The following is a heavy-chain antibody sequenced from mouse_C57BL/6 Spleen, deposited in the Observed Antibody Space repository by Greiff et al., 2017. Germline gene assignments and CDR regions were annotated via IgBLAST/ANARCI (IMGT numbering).Heavy chain of an antibody. D-gene: IGHD2-3*01. V-gene: IGHV5-9*01. CDR1: GFTFSSYT. J-gene: IGHJ3*01. CDR3: ARPFYDGYYWFAY. CDR2: ISGGGGNT. Sequence: EVKLMESGGGLVKPGGSLKLSCAASGFTFSSYTMSWVRQTPEKRLEWVATISGGGGNTYYPDSVKGRFTISRDNAKNTLYLQMSSLRSEDTAFYYCARPFYDGYYWFAYWGQGTLVTVSA.